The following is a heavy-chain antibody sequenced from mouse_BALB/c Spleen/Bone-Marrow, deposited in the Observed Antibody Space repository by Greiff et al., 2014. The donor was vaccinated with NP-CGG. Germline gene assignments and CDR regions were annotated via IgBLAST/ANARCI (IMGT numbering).Heavy chain of an antibody. J-gene: IGHJ4*01. CDR2: IFPGNVNT. Sequence: VKLMESGPELVKPGASVRISCKASGYTFTSYYIHWVKQRPGQGLEWIGWIFPGNVNTKYNEKFKGKATLTADKSSSTAYMQLSSLTSEDFAVYFCARDSMDYWGQGTSVTVSS. CDR3: ARDSMDY. CDR1: GYTFTSYY. V-gene: IGHV1S56*01.